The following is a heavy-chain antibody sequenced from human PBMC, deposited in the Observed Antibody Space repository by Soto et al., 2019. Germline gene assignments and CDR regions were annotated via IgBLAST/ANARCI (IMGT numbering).Heavy chain of an antibody. J-gene: IGHJ5*02. CDR2: FYSSGTI. CDR3: ARMYSSGSGWFNP. Sequence: PLSLTWFVASYSIPAVGYYWSWVRHHPGKGLEWIGSFYSSGTIIYNPSLRSRVSISGDTSSNQFYISLTSVTAADTARYYCARMYSSGSGWFNPWGQGTLVTVSS. CDR1: SYSIPAVGYY. V-gene: IGHV4-31*02. D-gene: IGHD6-19*01.